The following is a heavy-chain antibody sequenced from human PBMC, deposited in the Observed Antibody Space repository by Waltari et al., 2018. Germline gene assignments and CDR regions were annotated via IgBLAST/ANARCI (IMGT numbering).Heavy chain of an antibody. CDR1: GGTFSSYA. Sequence: QVQLVQSGAEVKKPGSSVKVSCKASGGTFSSYAISWVRQVPGQGLEWMGGIIPIFGTANYAQKFQGRVTITTDESTSTAYIELSRLRSEDTAVYYCARGYKLGRDAHFAKFGFWGQGTMVTVSS. J-gene: IGHJ3*01. CDR2: IIPIFGTA. CDR3: ARGYKLGRDAHFAKFGF. D-gene: IGHD1-20*01. V-gene: IGHV1-69*05.